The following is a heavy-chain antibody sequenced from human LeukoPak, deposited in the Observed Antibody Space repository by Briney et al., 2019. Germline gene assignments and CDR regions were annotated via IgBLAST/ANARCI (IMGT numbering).Heavy chain of an antibody. CDR2: INADNGDT. Sequence: GASVNVSCKASGYTFTNYAIHWVRQAPGQRLEWMGWINADNGDTKYLQRFQGRVTITRDTSASTAYMELSSLRYEDTAVFYCARGPIAAVAFFDYWGQGTLVSVSS. D-gene: IGHD6-13*01. J-gene: IGHJ4*02. CDR1: GYTFTNYA. V-gene: IGHV1-3*01. CDR3: ARGPIAAVAFFDY.